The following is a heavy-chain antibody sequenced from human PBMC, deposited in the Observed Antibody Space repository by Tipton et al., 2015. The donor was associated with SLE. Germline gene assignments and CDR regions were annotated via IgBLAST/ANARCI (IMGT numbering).Heavy chain of an antibody. CDR1: GYSFTSYW. CDR2: IYPGDSDT. J-gene: IGHJ3*02. CDR3: ARAEWAAHDAFDI. Sequence: PLVQSGAEVKKPGESLKISCKGSGYSFTSYWIGWVRQMPGKGLEWMGIIYPGDSDTRYSPSTQGQVTISADKSIITAYLQWSRLKASDTAMYYCARAEWAAHDAFDIWGQGTMVIGSS. D-gene: IGHD6-6*01. V-gene: IGHV5-51*03.